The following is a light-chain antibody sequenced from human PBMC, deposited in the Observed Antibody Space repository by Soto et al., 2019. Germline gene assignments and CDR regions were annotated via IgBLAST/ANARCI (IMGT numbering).Light chain of an antibody. CDR3: LQTYTIPPT. Sequence: DIQMTQSPSSLSASVGDTVTITCRASQTIITYLNWYQQKPGKAHKLLIYFASTLQSGVPSRFSGSRSGTYFTITISSLQPEDFATYYCLQTYTIPPTFGQGTKMEIK. V-gene: IGKV1-39*01. CDR1: QTIITY. J-gene: IGKJ1*01. CDR2: FAS.